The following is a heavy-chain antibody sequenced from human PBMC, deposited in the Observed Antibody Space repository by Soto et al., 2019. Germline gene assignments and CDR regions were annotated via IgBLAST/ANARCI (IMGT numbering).Heavy chain of an antibody. J-gene: IGHJ5*02. CDR2: TYHSGTT. Sequence: QVQLQESGPGLVQPSGTLSLTCAVSGDSINNSHWWSWVRQTPGKGLEWIGETYHSGTTNYNPSLKTRVTISTDKSKNQFSLEMNSVTAADTAVYYCAREVNSSPARGPNWFDPWGQGTLVTVSS. CDR1: GDSINNSHW. CDR3: AREVNSSPARGPNWFDP. D-gene: IGHD6-13*01. V-gene: IGHV4-4*02.